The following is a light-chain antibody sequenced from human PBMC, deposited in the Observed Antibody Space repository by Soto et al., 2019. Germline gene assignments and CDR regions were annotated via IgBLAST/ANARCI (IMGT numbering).Light chain of an antibody. CDR2: DVS. Sequence: QSALTQPASVSGSPGQSITISCTGTSSDVGGYNYVSWYQQHPGKAPKLMIYDVSNRPSGVSNRFSGSKSGNTASLTIPGLQAEDEADYYCRSYTSSNTVVFGGGTNLTVL. J-gene: IGLJ2*01. CDR1: SSDVGGYNY. CDR3: RSYTSSNTVV. V-gene: IGLV2-14*01.